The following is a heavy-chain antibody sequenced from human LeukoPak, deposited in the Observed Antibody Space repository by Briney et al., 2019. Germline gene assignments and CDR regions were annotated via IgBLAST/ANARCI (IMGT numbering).Heavy chain of an antibody. CDR1: GFTFTSSA. V-gene: IGHV1-58*02. D-gene: IGHD6-19*01. J-gene: IGHJ4*02. Sequence: TSVKVSCKASGFTFTSSAMQWVRQAPGQRLEWIGWIVVGSGNTNYAQKFQERVTITRDMSTSTAYMELSSLRSEDTAVYYCAAITTVVGSSGQFEYWGQGTLGTVSS. CDR2: IVVGSGNT. CDR3: AAITTVVGSSGQFEY.